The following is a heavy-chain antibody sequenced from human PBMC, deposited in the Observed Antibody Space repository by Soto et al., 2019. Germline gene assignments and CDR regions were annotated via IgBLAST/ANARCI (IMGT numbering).Heavy chain of an antibody. CDR3: ARDGYSSSWGNWFDP. V-gene: IGHV3-21*01. Sequence: PGGSLRLSCAASGFTFSSYSMNWVRQAPGKGLEWVSSISSSSSYIYYADSVKGRFTISRDNAKNSLYLQMNSLRAEDTAVYYCARDGYSSSWGNWFDPWGQGTLVTVSS. D-gene: IGHD6-13*01. J-gene: IGHJ5*02. CDR1: GFTFSSYS. CDR2: ISSSSSYI.